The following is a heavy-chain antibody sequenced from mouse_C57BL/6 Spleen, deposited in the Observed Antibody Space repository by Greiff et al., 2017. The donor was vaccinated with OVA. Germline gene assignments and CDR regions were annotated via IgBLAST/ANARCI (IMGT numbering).Heavy chain of an antibody. CDR3: ARTRDYYGSSFDY. J-gene: IGHJ2*01. Sequence: VQLQQPGAELVMPGASVKLSCKASGYTFTSYWMHWVKQRPGQGLEWIGEIDPSDSYTNYNQKFKGKSTLTVDKSSSTAYMQLSSLTSEDSAVYYCARTRDYYGSSFDYWGQGTTLTVSS. CDR1: GYTFTSYW. CDR2: IDPSDSYT. V-gene: IGHV1-69*01. D-gene: IGHD1-1*01.